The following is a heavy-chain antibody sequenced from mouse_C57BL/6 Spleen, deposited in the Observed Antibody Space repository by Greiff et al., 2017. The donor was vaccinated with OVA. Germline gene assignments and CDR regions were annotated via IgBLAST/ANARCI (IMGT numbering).Heavy chain of an antibody. V-gene: IGHV1-52*01. CDR2: IDPSDSET. CDR1: GYTFTSYW. CDR3: ARGGGSDYFDY. Sequence: QVQLQQPGAELVRPGSPVKLSCKASGYTFTSYWMHWVKQRPIQGLEWIGNIDPSDSETHYNQKFKDKATLTVDKSSSTAYMQLSSLTSEDSAVYYCARGGGSDYFDYWGQGTTLTVSS. J-gene: IGHJ2*01. D-gene: IGHD1-1*01.